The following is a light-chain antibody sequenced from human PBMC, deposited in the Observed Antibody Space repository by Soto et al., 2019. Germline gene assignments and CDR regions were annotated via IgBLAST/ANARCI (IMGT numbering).Light chain of an antibody. CDR2: DAS. V-gene: IGKV3-11*01. Sequence: EIVLTQSPATLSVSPGERATLSCTASQSVSSSLAWYQHKPGQAPRLLIYDASNRATGIPARFSGSGSGTDFTLTISSLEPEDFAVYYCQQRSNWPPLTFGGGTKVEIK. J-gene: IGKJ4*01. CDR3: QQRSNWPPLT. CDR1: QSVSSS.